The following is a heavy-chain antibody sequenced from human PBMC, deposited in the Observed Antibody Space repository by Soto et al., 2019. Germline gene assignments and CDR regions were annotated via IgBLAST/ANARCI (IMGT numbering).Heavy chain of an antibody. D-gene: IGHD3-3*01. CDR3: ATTYYDFWSGYWPQNDAFDI. CDR2: IYPGDSDT. Sequence: PGESLKISCKGSGYSFTSYWIGWVRQMPGKGLEWMGIIYPGDSDTRYSPSFQGQVTISADKSISTAYLQWSSLKASDTAMYYCATTYYDFWSGYWPQNDAFDIWGQGTMVTVSS. J-gene: IGHJ3*02. CDR1: GYSFTSYW. V-gene: IGHV5-51*01.